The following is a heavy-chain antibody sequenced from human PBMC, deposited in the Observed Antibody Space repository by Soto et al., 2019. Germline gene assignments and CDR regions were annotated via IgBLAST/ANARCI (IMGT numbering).Heavy chain of an antibody. CDR3: ARDLGQQLVDY. J-gene: IGHJ4*02. CDR1: GYTFTSYA. D-gene: IGHD6-13*01. CDR2: ISAYNGNT. Sequence: ASVKVSCKASGYTFTSYAMHWVRQAPGQRLEWMGWISAYNGNTNYAQKLQGRVTMTTDTSTSTAYMELRSLRSDDTAVYYCARDLGQQLVDYWGQGTLVTVSS. V-gene: IGHV1-18*01.